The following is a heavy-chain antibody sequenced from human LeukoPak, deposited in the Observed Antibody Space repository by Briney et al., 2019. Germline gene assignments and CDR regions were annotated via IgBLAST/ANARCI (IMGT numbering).Heavy chain of an antibody. V-gene: IGHV3-23*01. J-gene: IGHJ4*02. Sequence: GGSLRLSCAASGFTFSSCAMSWVRQAPGEGLEWVSAISGSGGSTYYADSVKGRFTISRDNAKNTLYLQMNSLRAEDTAVYYCAVAVVGGHDYWGQGTLVTVSS. CDR2: ISGSGGST. CDR3: AVAVVGGHDY. CDR1: GFTFSSCA. D-gene: IGHD6-19*01.